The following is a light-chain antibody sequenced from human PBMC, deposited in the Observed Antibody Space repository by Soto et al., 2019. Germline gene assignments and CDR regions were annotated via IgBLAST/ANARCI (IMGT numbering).Light chain of an antibody. J-gene: IGKJ3*01. CDR2: AAS. CDR1: QSISSY. CDR3: QQSYSTPFT. V-gene: IGKV1-39*01. Sequence: DIPIPPSPSPLSASVGDRVTITCRAGQSISSYLNLYQQKPGKAPKLLIYAASSLQSGVPSRFSGSGSGTDFTLTISSLQPEDFATYYCQQSYSTPFTFGPGTKVDIK.